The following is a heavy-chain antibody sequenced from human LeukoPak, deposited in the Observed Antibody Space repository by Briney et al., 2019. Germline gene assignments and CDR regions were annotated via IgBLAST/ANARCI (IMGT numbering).Heavy chain of an antibody. CDR3: AREGDYSGYFGLRSFDL. Sequence: PSETLSLTCIVSGGSISGYYWSWIRQPPGKGLEWIGFIYYSGTTNYNPSLKSRVTISVDTSKSQFSLSLNSATAADTAVYYCAREGDYSGYFGLRSFDLWGRGTLVTVSS. CDR2: IYYSGTT. J-gene: IGHJ2*01. V-gene: IGHV4-59*01. CDR1: GGSISGYY. D-gene: IGHD5-12*01.